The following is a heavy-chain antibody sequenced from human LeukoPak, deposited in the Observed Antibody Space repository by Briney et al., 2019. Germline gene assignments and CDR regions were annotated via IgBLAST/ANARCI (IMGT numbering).Heavy chain of an antibody. J-gene: IGHJ6*02. CDR1: GGSFSGNY. V-gene: IGHV4-34*01. Sequence: SETLSLTCAVYGGSFSGNYWSWIRQPPGKGLEWIGEINHSGSTNYNPSLKSRVTISVDTSKNQFSLKLSSVTAADTAVYYCARGRTVVVVAAIRISSYYGMDVRGQGTTVTVSS. D-gene: IGHD2-15*01. CDR3: ARGRTVVVVAAIRISSYYGMDV. CDR2: INHSGST.